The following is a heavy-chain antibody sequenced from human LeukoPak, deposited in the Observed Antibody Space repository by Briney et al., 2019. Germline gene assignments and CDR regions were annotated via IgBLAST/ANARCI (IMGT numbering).Heavy chain of an antibody. CDR2: IRSGGTNT. CDR1: GFTFSSYA. J-gene: IGHJ4*02. CDR3: ARMNYVSSGWGAPFDY. Sequence: HPGGSLRLSCAASGFTFSSYAMYWVRQAPGKGLEWVSYIRSGGTNTDYTGSVKGRFTISRDNAKNSLYLQMNSLRAEDTAVYYCARMNYVSSGWGAPFDYWGQGTLVTVSS. D-gene: IGHD1-7*01. V-gene: IGHV3-48*04.